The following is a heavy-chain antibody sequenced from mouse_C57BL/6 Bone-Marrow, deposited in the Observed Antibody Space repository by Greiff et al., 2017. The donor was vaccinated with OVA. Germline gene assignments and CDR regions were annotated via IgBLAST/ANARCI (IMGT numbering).Heavy chain of an antibody. CDR1: GFTFSSYG. CDR3: ARHKGITTAWYFDV. Sequence: EVKLVESGGDLVKPGGSLKLSCAASGFTFSSYGMSWVRQTPDKRLEWVATISSGGSYTYYPDSVKGLFTISRDNAKNTLYLQMSSLKSEDTAMYYCARHKGITTAWYFDVWGTGTTVTVSS. J-gene: IGHJ1*03. CDR2: ISSGGSYT. D-gene: IGHD1-2*01. V-gene: IGHV5-6*02.